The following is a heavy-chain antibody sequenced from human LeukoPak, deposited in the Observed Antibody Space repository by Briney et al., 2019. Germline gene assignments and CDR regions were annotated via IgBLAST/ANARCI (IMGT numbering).Heavy chain of an antibody. CDR1: GYTFTSYG. CDR3: ARDFKDYSFYYYYYYMDV. D-gene: IGHD2-21*01. J-gene: IGHJ6*03. Sequence: ASAKVSCKASGYTFTSYGISWVRQAPGQGLEWMGWISAYNGNTNYAQKLQGRVTMTTDTSTSTAYMELRSLRSDDTAVYYCARDFKDYSFYYYYYYMDVWGKGTTVTVSS. CDR2: ISAYNGNT. V-gene: IGHV1-18*01.